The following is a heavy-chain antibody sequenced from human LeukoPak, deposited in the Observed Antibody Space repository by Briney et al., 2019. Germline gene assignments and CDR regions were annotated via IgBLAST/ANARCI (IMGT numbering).Heavy chain of an antibody. Sequence: PSETLSLTCTVSGGSISSYYWSWIRQPPGKGLEWIGYMYYSGSTNYNPSLKSRVTISVDTSKNQFSLKLSSATAADTAVYYCARDNGSSEWAWFDPWGQGTLVTVSS. CDR3: ARDNGSSEWAWFDP. J-gene: IGHJ5*02. CDR2: MYYSGST. CDR1: GGSISSYY. D-gene: IGHD6-13*01. V-gene: IGHV4-59*01.